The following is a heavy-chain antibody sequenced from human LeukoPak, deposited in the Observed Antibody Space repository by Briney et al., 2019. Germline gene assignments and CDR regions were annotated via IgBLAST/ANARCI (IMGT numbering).Heavy chain of an antibody. CDR2: INEDGGEI. Sequence: PGGSLRLSCAASGFTFSSSWMTWVRQAPGKGLEWVASINEDGGEIHYVDSVKGRFTISRNNSKNTLYLQMNSLRAEDTAVYYCASILLWYVYDYWGQGTLVTVSS. CDR1: GFTFSSSW. V-gene: IGHV3-7*03. CDR3: ASILLWYVYDY. J-gene: IGHJ4*02. D-gene: IGHD3-10*01.